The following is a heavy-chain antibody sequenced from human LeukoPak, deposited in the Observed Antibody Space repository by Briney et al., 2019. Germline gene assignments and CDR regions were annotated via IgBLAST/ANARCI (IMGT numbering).Heavy chain of an antibody. CDR2: ISYDGSYK. J-gene: IGHJ4*02. CDR3: AKVVAVAQFDY. D-gene: IGHD6-19*01. V-gene: IGHV3-30*18. CDR1: GFTFSSYD. Sequence: GGSLRLSCAASGFTFSSYDMHWVRQAPGKGLEWVAVISYDGSYKHSADSVKGRFTISRDNSKNTLYLQMSSLRAEDTAVYYCAKVVAVAQFDYWGQGTLVTVSS.